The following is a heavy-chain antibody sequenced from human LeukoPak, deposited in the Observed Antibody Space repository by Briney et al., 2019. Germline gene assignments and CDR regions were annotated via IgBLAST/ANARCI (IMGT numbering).Heavy chain of an antibody. CDR2: INPNSGGT. D-gene: IGHD6-19*01. V-gene: IGHV1-2*06. J-gene: IGHJ4*02. Sequence: ASVKVSCKASGYTFTGYYMHWVRQAPGQGLEWMGRINPNSGGTNYAQKFQGRVTMTRDTSISTAYMELSRLRSDDTAVYYCARGKYSSGWYYFDYWGQGTLVTVSS. CDR3: ARGKYSSGWYYFDY. CDR1: GYTFTGYY.